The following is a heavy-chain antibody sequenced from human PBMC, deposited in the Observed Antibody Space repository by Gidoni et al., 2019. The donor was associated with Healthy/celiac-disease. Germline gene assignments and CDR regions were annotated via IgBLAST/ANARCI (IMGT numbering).Heavy chain of an antibody. Sequence: QLQLQESVPGLVKPSETLSLTCTVSGGSIISSSYYWGWLRQPPGKGLEWIGSIYYSGSTYYNPSLKSRVTISVDTSKSQCSLKLSSVTAADTAVYYCATTLDSSGYTPTLDIWGQGTMVTVSS. CDR2: IYYSGST. CDR3: ATTLDSSGYTPTLDI. J-gene: IGHJ3*02. D-gene: IGHD3-22*01. V-gene: IGHV4-39*01. CDR1: GGSIISSSYY.